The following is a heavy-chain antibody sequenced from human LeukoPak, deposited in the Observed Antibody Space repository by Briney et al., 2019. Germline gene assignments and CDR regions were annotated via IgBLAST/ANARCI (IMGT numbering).Heavy chain of an antibody. J-gene: IGHJ3*02. Sequence: GGSLRLSCAASGFTFSSYAMSWVRQAPGKGLEWVSAISGSGGSTYYADSVKGRFTVSRDNSKNTLYLQMNSLRAEDTAVYYCAKHSSSWGNHDAFDIWGQGTMVTVSS. V-gene: IGHV3-23*01. CDR2: ISGSGGST. D-gene: IGHD6-13*01. CDR3: AKHSSSWGNHDAFDI. CDR1: GFTFSSYA.